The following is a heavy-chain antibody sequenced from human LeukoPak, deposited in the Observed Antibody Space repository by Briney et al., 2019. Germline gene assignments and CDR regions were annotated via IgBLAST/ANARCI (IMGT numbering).Heavy chain of an antibody. J-gene: IGHJ4*02. CDR2: ISCSGGHT. D-gene: IGHD1/OR15-1a*01. V-gene: IGHV3-23*01. CDR1: GFTFSTYA. CDR3: VKHVGNNQDGRYFDS. Sequence: PGGSLRLSCAASGFTFSTYAMSWARQGPGKGLEWVSAISCSGGHTYYAAAVKRLSTISSDTSKNTLYLQMNSLRAEDTAIYYCVKHVGNNQDGRYFDSWGQGTLVTVSS.